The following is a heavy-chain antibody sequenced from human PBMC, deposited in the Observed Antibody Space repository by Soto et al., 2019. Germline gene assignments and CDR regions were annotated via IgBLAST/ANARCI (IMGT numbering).Heavy chain of an antibody. CDR3: ASPSGYSSSWYVGY. D-gene: IGHD6-13*01. CDR1: GFTFASYS. J-gene: IGHJ4*02. Sequence: GGSLRLSCAASGFTFASYSMNWVRQAPGKGLEWVSYIGSRSTTIYYADSVKGRFTISRDNAKNSLYLQMNSLRDEDTAVYYCASPSGYSSSWYVGYWGQGTLVTVSS. V-gene: IGHV3-48*02. CDR2: IGSRSTTI.